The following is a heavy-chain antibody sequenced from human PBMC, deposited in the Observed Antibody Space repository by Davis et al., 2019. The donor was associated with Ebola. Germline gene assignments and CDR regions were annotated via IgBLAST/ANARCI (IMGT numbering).Heavy chain of an antibody. Sequence: LRPSCTVSGGSISSGDYYWSWIRQPPGKGLEWIGYIYYSGSTYYNPSLKSRVTISVDTSKNQFSLKLSSVTAADTAVYYCARVGDTNYYYYMDVWGKGTTVTVSS. J-gene: IGHJ6*03. V-gene: IGHV4-30-4*01. CDR2: IYYSGST. D-gene: IGHD3-16*01. CDR1: GGSISSGDYY. CDR3: ARVGDTNYYYYMDV.